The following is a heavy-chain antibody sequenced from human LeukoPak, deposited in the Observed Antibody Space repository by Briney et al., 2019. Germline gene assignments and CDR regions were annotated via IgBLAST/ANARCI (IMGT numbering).Heavy chain of an antibody. CDR1: GFTFSSYA. Sequence: GGSLRLSCAASGFTFSSYAMSWVRQALGKGLEWVSAISGSGGSTYYADSVKGRFTISRDNSKNTLYLQMNSLRAEDTAVYYCAKESDFWSGYYRLGFDYWGQGTLVTVSS. CDR3: AKESDFWSGYYRLGFDY. V-gene: IGHV3-23*01. CDR2: ISGSGGST. J-gene: IGHJ4*02. D-gene: IGHD3-3*01.